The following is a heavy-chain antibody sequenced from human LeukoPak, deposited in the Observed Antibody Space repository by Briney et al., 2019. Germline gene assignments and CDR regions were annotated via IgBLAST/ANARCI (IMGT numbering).Heavy chain of an antibody. J-gene: IGHJ3*02. CDR2: ISTYDGNT. D-gene: IGHD6-19*01. CDR1: GYTFNTYG. Sequence: GASVKVSCKASGYTFNTYGISWVRQAPGQGLEWMVWISTYDGNTNYAQNLQCRVTMTTDTSTRTAYMELRSLRSGDTAVYYCARWSYSSDWYFGTFDIWGQGTTVTISS. CDR3: ARWSYSSDWYFGTFDI. V-gene: IGHV1-18*01.